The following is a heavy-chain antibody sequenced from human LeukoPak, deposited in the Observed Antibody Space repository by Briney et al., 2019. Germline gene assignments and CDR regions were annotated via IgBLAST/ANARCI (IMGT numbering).Heavy chain of an antibody. CDR3: ANIFGGNSHRSDY. CDR1: GFTFSSAW. Sequence: PGGSLRLPCAASGFTFSSAWMSWVRQAPGQGLEWLGRIKTKTDGGTTDYAAPVKGRFTISRDDPKDTLYLQMNSLKSDDTAVYYCANIFGGNSHRSDYWGQGTLVTVSS. D-gene: IGHD4-23*01. CDR2: IKTKTDGGTT. V-gene: IGHV3-15*01. J-gene: IGHJ4*02.